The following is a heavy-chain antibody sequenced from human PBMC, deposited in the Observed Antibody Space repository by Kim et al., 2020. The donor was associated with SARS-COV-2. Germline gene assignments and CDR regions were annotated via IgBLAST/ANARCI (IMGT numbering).Heavy chain of an antibody. J-gene: IGHJ6*02. CDR3: ARGKPQWLVRHGMDV. CDR2: INHSGST. V-gene: IGHV4-34*01. CDR1: GGSFSGYY. D-gene: IGHD6-19*01. Sequence: SQTLSLTCAVYGGSFSGYYWSWIRQPPGKGLEWIGEINHSGSTNYNPSLKSRVTISVDTSKNHFSLKLSSVTAADTAVYYCARGKPQWLVRHGMDVWGQGTTVTVSS.